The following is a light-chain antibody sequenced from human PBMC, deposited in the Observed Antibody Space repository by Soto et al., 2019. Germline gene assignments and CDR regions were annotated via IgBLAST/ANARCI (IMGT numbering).Light chain of an antibody. CDR2: YNN. V-gene: IGLV1-44*01. J-gene: IGLJ2*01. CDR1: SSNIGSNT. CDR3: AAWDDSLTGRGV. Sequence: QAVVTQPPSASGTPGQRVTISCSGSSSNIGSNTVNWYQQLPGTAPKLLIYYNNERPSGVPDRFSGSKSGTSASLAISGLQSEDEADYYCAAWDDSLTGRGVFGGGTKVTVL.